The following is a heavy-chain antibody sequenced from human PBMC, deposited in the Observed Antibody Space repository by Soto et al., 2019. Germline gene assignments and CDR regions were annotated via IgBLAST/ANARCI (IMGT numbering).Heavy chain of an antibody. Sequence: ASVTVSCKASGYTFTSYDINWVRQATGQGLEWMGWMNPNSGDTGYAQKFQGRVTMTRNTSISTAYMELSSLRSEDTAVYYCARGSQWFAVTTDWGQGTLVTVSS. D-gene: IGHD4-17*01. CDR2: MNPNSGDT. CDR3: ARGSQWFAVTTD. V-gene: IGHV1-8*01. CDR1: GYTFTSYD. J-gene: IGHJ4*02.